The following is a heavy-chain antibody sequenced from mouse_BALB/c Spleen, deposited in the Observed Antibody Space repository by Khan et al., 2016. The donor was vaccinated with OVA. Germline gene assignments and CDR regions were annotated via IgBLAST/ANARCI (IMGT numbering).Heavy chain of an antibody. J-gene: IGHJ3*01. D-gene: IGHD2-1*01. V-gene: IGHV14-3*02. Sequence: VQLKQSGAELVQPGASLKFSCSASGFNIKDTYIHWMKQSPEQGLELIGRIDPPYDDSKYGPKIQAKATLTADTTTNTLYLQLSSLTSEDTDVYYCATHYGNPFAFWGQGTLVSVSA. CDR3: ATHYGNPFAF. CDR1: GFNIKDTY. CDR2: IDPPYDDS.